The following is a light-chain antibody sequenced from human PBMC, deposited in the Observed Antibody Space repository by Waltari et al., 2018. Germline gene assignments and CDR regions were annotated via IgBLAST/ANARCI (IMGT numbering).Light chain of an antibody. J-gene: IGLJ1*01. Sequence: QSALTQPASVSGSPGQSITISATGTSRHIGGYDYVPWSQQHPGKAPNLLLYSVNNRPSGVSHRFSGSKSGNTASLTISGLQAEDEADYYCSSYTTSSPLYVFGTGTKVTVL. CDR3: SSYTTSSPLYV. CDR1: SRHIGGYDY. V-gene: IGLV2-14*03. CDR2: SVN.